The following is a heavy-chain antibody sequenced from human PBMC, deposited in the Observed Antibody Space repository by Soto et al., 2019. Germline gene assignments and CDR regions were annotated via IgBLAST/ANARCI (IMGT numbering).Heavy chain of an antibody. D-gene: IGHD6-6*01. CDR2: ISTYNGDA. V-gene: IGHV1-18*01. CDR3: AREGPRPYYYYGMDV. CDR1: GYTFSTSG. J-gene: IGHJ6*02. Sequence: QAQLEQSGAEVKKPGASVKVSCKSSGYTFSTSGISWVRQAPGQGLEGMGWISTYNGDANYAQRFQGRVTMTTDTSTSTTFMELRSLRSDDTAVYYCAREGPRPYYYYGMDVWGQGTTVTVSS.